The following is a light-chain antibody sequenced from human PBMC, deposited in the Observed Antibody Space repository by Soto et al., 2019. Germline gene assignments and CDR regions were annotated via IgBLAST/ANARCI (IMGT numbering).Light chain of an antibody. CDR1: QIINTW. Sequence: DIQMTQSPSSLSASVGDRVTITCRASQIINTWLAWYQQKPGKAPKLLIYRASNLVNGVPSRFSVSGSGTEFTLTISSLQPDDFSIYYFQQYETYSGTFGPGTKVDL. CDR3: QQYETYSGT. J-gene: IGKJ3*01. CDR2: RAS. V-gene: IGKV1-5*03.